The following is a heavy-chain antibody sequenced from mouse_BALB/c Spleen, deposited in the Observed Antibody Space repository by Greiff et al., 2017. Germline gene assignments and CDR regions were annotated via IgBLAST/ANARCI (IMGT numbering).Heavy chain of an antibody. D-gene: IGHD2-4*01. CDR2: IYPGSGNT. CDR1: GYTFTDYY. J-gene: IGHJ3*01. Sequence: QVQLQQSGAELARPGASVKLSCKASGYTFTDYYINWVKQRTGQGLEWIGEIYPGSGNTYYNEKVKGKATLTADKSSSTAYMQLSSLTSEDSAVYFCARWDDYDVGFAYWGQGTLVTVSA. V-gene: IGHV1-77*01. CDR3: ARWDDYDVGFAY.